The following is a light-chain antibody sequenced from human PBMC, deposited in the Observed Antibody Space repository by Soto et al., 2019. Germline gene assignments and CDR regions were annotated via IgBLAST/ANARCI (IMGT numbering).Light chain of an antibody. V-gene: IGKV3-20*01. CDR1: RSVSSNY. CDR3: QHYGSSPRT. CDR2: RAS. Sequence: ILLTQSPGTLPLSPGETATLSCGASRSVSSNYLAWYQQRPGQAPRLLINRASNRATGIPHRFTGSGSGTDFTLTINRLETADFEVYYCQHYGSSPRTFGQGT. J-gene: IGKJ1*01.